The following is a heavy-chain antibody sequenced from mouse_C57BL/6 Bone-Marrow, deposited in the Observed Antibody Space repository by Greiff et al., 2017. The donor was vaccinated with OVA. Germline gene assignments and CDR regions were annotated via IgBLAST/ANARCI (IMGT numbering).Heavy chain of an antibody. V-gene: IGHV6-6*01. J-gene: IGHJ1*03. CDR3: TRPSSYWYFDV. Sequence: EVMLVESGGGLVQPGGSMKLSCAASGFTFSDAWMDWVRQSPEKGLEWVAEIRNKANNHATYYAESVKGRFTISRDDSKSSVYLQMNSLRAEDTGIYYCTRPSSYWYFDVWGTGTTVTVSS. CDR2: IRNKANNHAT. D-gene: IGHD1-1*01. CDR1: GFTFSDAW.